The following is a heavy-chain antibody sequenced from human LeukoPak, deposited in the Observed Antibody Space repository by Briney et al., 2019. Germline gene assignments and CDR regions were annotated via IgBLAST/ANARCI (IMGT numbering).Heavy chain of an antibody. J-gene: IGHJ4*02. V-gene: IGHV3-23*01. CDR1: GFTFSSYA. CDR3: AKGDNYDILTGYSYYFDY. D-gene: IGHD3-9*01. Sequence: SGGSLRLSCAASGFTFSSYAMSWVRQAPGKGLEWVSAISGSGGSTYYADSVKGRFTISRDNSKNTLYLQMNSLRAEDTAVYYCAKGDNYDILTGYSYYFDYWGQGTLVTVSS. CDR2: ISGSGGST.